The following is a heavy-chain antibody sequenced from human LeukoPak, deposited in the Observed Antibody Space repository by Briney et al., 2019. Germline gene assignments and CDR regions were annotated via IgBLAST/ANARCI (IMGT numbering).Heavy chain of an antibody. Sequence: SQTLSLTCTVSGGSISSGGYYWSWIRQHPGKGLEWIGYIYYSGSTYYNPSLKSRVTISVYTSKNQFSLKLSSVTAADTAVYYCARYYYGSGSYPDAYYYYGMDVWGKGTTVTVSS. J-gene: IGHJ6*04. CDR2: IYYSGST. V-gene: IGHV4-31*03. CDR3: ARYYYGSGSYPDAYYYYGMDV. CDR1: GGSISSGGYY. D-gene: IGHD3-10*01.